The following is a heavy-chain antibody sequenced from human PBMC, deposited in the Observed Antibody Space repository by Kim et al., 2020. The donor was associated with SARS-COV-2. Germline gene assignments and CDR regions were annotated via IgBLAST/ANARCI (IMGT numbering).Heavy chain of an antibody. CDR2: ISAYNGNT. D-gene: IGHD2-15*01. J-gene: IGHJ6*02. Sequence: ASVKVSCKASGYTFTSYGISWVRQAPGQGLEWMGWISAYNGNTNYAQKLQGRVTMTTDTSTSTAYMELRSLRSDDTAVYYCARDSQLLLYYYYYGMDVWGQGTTVTVSS. CDR1: GYTFTSYG. CDR3: ARDSQLLLYYYYYGMDV. V-gene: IGHV1-18*01.